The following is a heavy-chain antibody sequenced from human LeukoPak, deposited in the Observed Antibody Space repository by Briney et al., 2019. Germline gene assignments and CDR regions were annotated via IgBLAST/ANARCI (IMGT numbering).Heavy chain of an antibody. CDR1: GFTFSSYA. J-gene: IGHJ6*02. CDR3: AKVSYCSGGSCYGRNYYYYGMDV. Sequence: GGSLRLSCAASGFTFSSYAMSWVRQAPGKGLEWVSAISGSGGSTYYADSVKGRFTISRDNSKNTLYLQMNSLRAVDTAVYYCAKVSYCSGGSCYGRNYYYYGMDVWGQGTTVTVSS. V-gene: IGHV3-23*01. CDR2: ISGSGGST. D-gene: IGHD2-15*01.